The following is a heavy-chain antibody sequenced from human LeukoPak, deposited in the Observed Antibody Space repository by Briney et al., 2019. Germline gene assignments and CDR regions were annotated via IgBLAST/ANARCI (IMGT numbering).Heavy chain of an antibody. CDR2: IYYSGST. J-gene: IGHJ1*01. Sequence: SETLSLTCTLSGGFISRYYWSWIRQPPDKGLEWIGYIYYSGSTNYNPSLKSRVTMSVDTSRNHFSLKLSSVTAANTAVYYCATAYVYSHSSDSPTAEYFDHWGQGTLVTVSS. V-gene: IGHV4-59*01. CDR1: GGFISRYY. D-gene: IGHD6-19*01. CDR3: ATAYVYSHSSDSPTAEYFDH.